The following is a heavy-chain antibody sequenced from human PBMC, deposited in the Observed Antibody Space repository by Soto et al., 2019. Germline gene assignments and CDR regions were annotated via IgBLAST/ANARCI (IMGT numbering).Heavy chain of an antibody. CDR3: ARATIPDYYYGSGSSNPTYYYYGMDV. Sequence: GGSLRLSCAASGFTFSSYAMHWVRQAPGKGLEWVAVISYDGSNKYYADSVKGRFTISRDNSKNTLYLQMNSLRAEDTAVYYCARATIPDYYYGSGSSNPTYYYYGMDVWGQGTTVTVSS. CDR2: ISYDGSNK. D-gene: IGHD3-10*01. J-gene: IGHJ6*02. CDR1: GFTFSSYA. V-gene: IGHV3-30-3*01.